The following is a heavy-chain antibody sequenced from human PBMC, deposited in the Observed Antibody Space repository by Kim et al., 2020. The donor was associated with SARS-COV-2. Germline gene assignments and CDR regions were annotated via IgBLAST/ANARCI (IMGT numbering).Heavy chain of an antibody. Sequence: ADSVKGRFTSSRDNSKNTLYLQMNSLRAEDTAVYYCAKDRRSLGWYLLDYWGQGPLVTVSS. D-gene: IGHD6-13*01. CDR3: AKDRRSLGWYLLDY. V-gene: IGHV3-23*01. J-gene: IGHJ4*02.